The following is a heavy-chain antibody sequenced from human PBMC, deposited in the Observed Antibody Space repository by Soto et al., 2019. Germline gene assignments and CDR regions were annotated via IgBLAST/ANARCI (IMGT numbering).Heavy chain of an antibody. CDR3: ARAYKLTFYFAD. CDR2: ISDDGSKT. V-gene: IGHV3-30*14. CDR1: GVTFRGYA. D-gene: IGHD3-10*01. Sequence: GGSLRLSCAGSGVTFRGYAVHWVRQTPGKGLEWVTVISDDGSKTYYADSVKGRFSVSRDDSTNMVFLQMSSLRSEDTAVYHCARAYKLTFYFADWGPGSPGTVPS. J-gene: IGHJ4*02.